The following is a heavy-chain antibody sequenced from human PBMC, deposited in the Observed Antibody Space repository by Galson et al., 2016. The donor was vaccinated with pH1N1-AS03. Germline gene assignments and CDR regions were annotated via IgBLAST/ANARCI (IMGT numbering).Heavy chain of an antibody. Sequence: SLRLSCAASGFTFSSYAMSWVRQTPGKGLEWVSAISDSGVTTYYAESVKGRFTISRDNSKTTVSLQMNSLSADDTAIYYCSKGVRYAFYAQFDRWGQGTLVTVSS. V-gene: IGHV3-23*01. J-gene: IGHJ4*02. CDR2: ISDSGVTT. CDR1: GFTFSSYA. D-gene: IGHD2/OR15-2a*01. CDR3: SKGVRYAFYAQFDR.